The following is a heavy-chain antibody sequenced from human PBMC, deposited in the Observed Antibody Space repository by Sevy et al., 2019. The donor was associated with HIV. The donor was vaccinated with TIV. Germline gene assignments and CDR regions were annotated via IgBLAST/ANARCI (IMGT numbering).Heavy chain of an antibody. Sequence: GGSLRLSCAASGFTFSSYWMSWVRQAPGKGLEWVANIKQDGSEKYYVDSVKGRFTISRDNAKNSLYLQMNSLRAEDTAVYYCARGRLLWFGELEDYWGQGTLVTVSS. J-gene: IGHJ4*02. D-gene: IGHD3-10*01. CDR2: IKQDGSEK. V-gene: IGHV3-7*01. CDR3: ARGRLLWFGELEDY. CDR1: GFTFSSYW.